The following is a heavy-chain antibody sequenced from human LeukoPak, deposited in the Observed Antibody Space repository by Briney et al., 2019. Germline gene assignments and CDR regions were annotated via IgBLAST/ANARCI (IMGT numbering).Heavy chain of an antibody. J-gene: IGHJ4*02. D-gene: IGHD6-19*01. CDR2: ISAYNGNT. V-gene: IGHV1-18*01. CDR3: ARDRASGWFVY. Sequence: GASVKVSCKASGYTFTSYGISWVRQAPGQGLEWMGWISAYNGNTNYAQKLQGRVTMTTDTSTSTVYMELRSLRSDDTAVYYCARDRASGWFVYWGQGTLVTVSS. CDR1: GYTFTSYG.